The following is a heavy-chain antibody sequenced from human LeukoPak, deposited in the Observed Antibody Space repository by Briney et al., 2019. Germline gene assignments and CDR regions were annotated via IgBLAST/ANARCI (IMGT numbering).Heavy chain of an antibody. CDR1: GGSINNSRYY. J-gene: IGHJ5*02. V-gene: IGHV4-39*02. D-gene: IGHD1-20*01. CDR2: IYYNGTT. CDR3: ARGEYNWNPWFDP. Sequence: PSETLSLTCTVSGGSINNSRYYWGWIHQTPGKGLDWIGTIYYNGTTYYNPSLKRRVTISVDTSSNQFSLKLSSVTAADTAVYYCARGEYNWNPWFDPWGQGTLVTVSS.